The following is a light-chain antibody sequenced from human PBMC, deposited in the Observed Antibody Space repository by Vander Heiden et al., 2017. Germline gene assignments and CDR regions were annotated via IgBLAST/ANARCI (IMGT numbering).Light chain of an antibody. Sequence: SYVLTQPPSVSVAPGQTARITCGGNDSGSKSVHWYQQKPGQAPVVVVYDDSDRPSGIPERFSGSNSGNTATLTISRVEVGDEADYYCQVWDFDSDHVVFGGGTKLTVL. J-gene: IGLJ2*01. V-gene: IGLV3-21*02. CDR1: DSGSKS. CDR3: QVWDFDSDHVV. CDR2: DDS.